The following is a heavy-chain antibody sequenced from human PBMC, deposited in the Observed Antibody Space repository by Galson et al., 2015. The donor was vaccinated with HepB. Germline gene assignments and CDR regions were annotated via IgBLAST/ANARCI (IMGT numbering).Heavy chain of an antibody. D-gene: IGHD3-10*01. CDR1: GYTFTSYD. CDR3: AREAAITMVQGGTSVYYYYYMDV. J-gene: IGHJ6*03. CDR2: MNPNSGNT. Sequence: SVKVSCKASGYTFTSYDINWVRQATGQGLEWMGWMNPNSGNTGYAQKFQGRVTMTRNTSISTAYMELSSLRSEDTAVYYCAREAAITMVQGGTSVYYYYYMDVWGKGTTVTVSS. V-gene: IGHV1-8*01.